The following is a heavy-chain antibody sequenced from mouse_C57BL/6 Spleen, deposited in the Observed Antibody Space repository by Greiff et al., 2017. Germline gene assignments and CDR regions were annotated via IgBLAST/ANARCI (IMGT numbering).Heavy chain of an antibody. D-gene: IGHD1-1*01. CDR1: GFTFSSYA. J-gene: IGHJ1*03. CDR3: TRADYYGSSYGYFDV. V-gene: IGHV5-9-1*02. CDR2: ISSGGDYT. Sequence: EVNVVESGEGLVKPGGSLKLSCAASGFTFSSYAMSWVRQTPEKRLEWVAYISSGGDYTYYADTVKGRFTISRDNARNTLYLQMSRLKSEDTAMYYCTRADYYGSSYGYFDVWGTGTTVTVSS.